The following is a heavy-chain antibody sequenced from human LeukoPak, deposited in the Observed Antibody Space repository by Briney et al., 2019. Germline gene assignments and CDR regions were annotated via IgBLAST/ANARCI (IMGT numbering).Heavy chain of an antibody. Sequence: ASVKVSCKASGYTFTGYYMHWVRQAPGQGLEWMGWINPNSGGTNYAQKFQGRVTMTRDTSISTAYMELSRLRSDDTAVYYCARDRGYYYDSSGHQTKAWWFDPWGQGTLATVSS. J-gene: IGHJ5*02. D-gene: IGHD3-22*01. CDR2: INPNSGGT. V-gene: IGHV1-2*02. CDR1: GYTFTGYY. CDR3: ARDRGYYYDSSGHQTKAWWFDP.